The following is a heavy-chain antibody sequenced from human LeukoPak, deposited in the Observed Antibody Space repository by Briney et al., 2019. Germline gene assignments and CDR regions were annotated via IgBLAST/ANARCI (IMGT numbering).Heavy chain of an antibody. CDR1: GFTFSSHG. J-gene: IGHJ4*02. CDR2: IRYDGSNK. CDR3: AKCSAVAGNVADY. V-gene: IGHV3-30*02. D-gene: IGHD6-19*01. Sequence: GGSLRLSCAASGFTFSSHGMHWVRQAPGKGLEWVAFIRYDGSNKYYADSVKGRFTISRDNSKNTLYLQMNSLRAEDTAVYYCAKCSAVAGNVADYWGQGTLVTVSS.